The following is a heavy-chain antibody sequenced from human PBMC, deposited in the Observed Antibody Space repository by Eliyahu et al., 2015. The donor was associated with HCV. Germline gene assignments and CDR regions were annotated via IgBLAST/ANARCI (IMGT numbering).Heavy chain of an antibody. J-gene: IGHJ4*02. V-gene: IGHV3-23*01. CDR2: ISGSGGST. CDR3: AKDRRDLDY. D-gene: IGHD2-21*02. CDR1: GFTFSSHA. Sequence: EVQLLESGGGLVQPGGSXRLPCXASGFTFSSHAXSWVRQGSGKGLEWVSAISGSGGSTYYADSVKGRFTISRDNSKNTLYLQMNSLRAEDTAVYYCAKDRRDLDYWGQGTLVTVSS.